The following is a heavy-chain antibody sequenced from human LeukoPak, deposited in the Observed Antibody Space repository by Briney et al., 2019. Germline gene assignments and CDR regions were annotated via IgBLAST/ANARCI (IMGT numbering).Heavy chain of an antibody. J-gene: IGHJ3*02. D-gene: IGHD4-23*01. Sequence: ASVKVSCKASGYTFTSYGISWVRQAPGQGLEWMGWISAYNGNTNYAQKLQGRVTMTTDTSTSTAYMELRSLRSDDAAVYYCAREAMVVTPPAFDIWGQGTMVTVSS. CDR1: GYTFTSYG. V-gene: IGHV1-18*01. CDR2: ISAYNGNT. CDR3: AREAMVVTPPAFDI.